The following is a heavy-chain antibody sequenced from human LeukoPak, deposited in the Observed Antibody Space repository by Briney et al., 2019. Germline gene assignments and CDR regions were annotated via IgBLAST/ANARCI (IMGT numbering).Heavy chain of an antibody. CDR1: GFTFSNYG. CDR3: AKGFRGATGVIDY. Sequence: GGSLRLSCAASGFTFSNYGMHWVRQAPGKGLEWVVVISHDGSNNNYADSVKGRFTISRDNSKNTLYLQMNSLRPEDTAVYYCAKGFRGATGVIDYWGQGTLVTVSS. CDR2: ISHDGSNN. V-gene: IGHV3-30*18. J-gene: IGHJ4*02. D-gene: IGHD1-26*01.